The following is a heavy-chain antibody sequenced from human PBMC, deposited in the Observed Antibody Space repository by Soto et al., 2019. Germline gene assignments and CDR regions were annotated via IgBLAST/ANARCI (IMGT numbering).Heavy chain of an antibody. V-gene: IGHV4-31*03. CDR2: IYYSGST. CDR1: GGSISSGGYY. D-gene: IGHD2-2*01. J-gene: IGHJ4*02. CDR3: AREGVLPAGPLYYFDY. Sequence: PSETLSLTCTVSGGSISSGGYYWSWIRQHPGKGLEWIGYIYYSGSTYYNPSLKSRVTISVDTSNNKFSLKLTSVTAADTAVYYCAREGVLPAGPLYYFDYWGQGTPVTVSS.